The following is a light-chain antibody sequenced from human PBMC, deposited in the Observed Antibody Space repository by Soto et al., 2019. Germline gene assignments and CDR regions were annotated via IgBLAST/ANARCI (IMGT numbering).Light chain of an antibody. CDR1: SGHSSYA. CDR2: LNNDGSH. J-gene: IGLJ2*01. CDR3: QTWGTGFQV. V-gene: IGLV4-69*01. Sequence: QLVLTQSPSASAPLGASVKLTCTLSSGHSSYAIAWHQMQPGKGPRYLMDLNNDGSHTKGDGIPDRFSGSSSGAERYLIISSLQSEDEADYYCQTWGTGFQVFGGGTKVTVL.